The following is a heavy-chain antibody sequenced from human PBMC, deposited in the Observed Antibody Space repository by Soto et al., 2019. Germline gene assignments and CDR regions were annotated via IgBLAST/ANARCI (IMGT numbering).Heavy chain of an antibody. Sequence: GGSLRLSCAASGFTFDDYGMSWVRQAPGKGLEWVSGINWNGGSTGYADSVKGRFTISRDNAKNSLYLQMNSLRAEDTALYHCARVGWAVAGTGAFGAFDIWGQGTMVTVSS. J-gene: IGHJ3*02. CDR3: ARVGWAVAGTGAFGAFDI. CDR2: INWNGGST. D-gene: IGHD6-19*01. V-gene: IGHV3-20*01. CDR1: GFTFDDYG.